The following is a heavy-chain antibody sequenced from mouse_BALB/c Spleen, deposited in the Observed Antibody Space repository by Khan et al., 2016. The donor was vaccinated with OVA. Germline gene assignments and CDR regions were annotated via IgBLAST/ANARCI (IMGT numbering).Heavy chain of an antibody. CDR3: AEQAYYDYYVRDY. D-gene: IGHD2-10*01. J-gene: IGHJ4*01. CDR2: IWTDGST. Sequence: QVQLKQSGPGLVAPSQSLSITCTISGFSLTNYGVHWVRQPPGKGLEWLGVIWTDGSTDYNSALKSRLTITKDNSKSQVFLKMNSLQTDDTAIYFCAEQAYYDYYVRDYWGQGTSVTVSS. V-gene: IGHV2-6-1*01. CDR1: GFSLTNYG.